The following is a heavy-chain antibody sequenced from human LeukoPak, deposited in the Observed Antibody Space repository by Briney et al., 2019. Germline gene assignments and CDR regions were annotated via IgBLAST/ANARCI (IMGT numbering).Heavy chain of an antibody. D-gene: IGHD6-13*01. V-gene: IGHV4-31*03. J-gene: IGHJ4*02. CDR3: ARDIAAAGTGTFDY. CDR2: IYYSGST. CDR1: GGSISSGGYY. Sequence: SETLSLTCTVSGGSISSGGYYWSWIRQHPGKGLEWIGYIYYSGSTYYNPPLKSRVTISVDTSKNQFSLKLSSVTAADTAVYYCARDIAAAGTGTFDYWGQGTLVTVSS.